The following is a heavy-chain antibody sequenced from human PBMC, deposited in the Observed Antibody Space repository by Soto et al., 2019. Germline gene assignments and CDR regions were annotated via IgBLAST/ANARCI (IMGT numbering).Heavy chain of an antibody. Sequence: PGGSLRLSCVASEFTFSTYEMNWVRQAPGKGLEWVSYISSSGTTIYYTDSAKGRFTISRDNAKKSLYLQMNSLRAEDTAVYYCVRFGGAAAGPGDYWGQGTLVTVSS. CDR1: EFTFSTYE. CDR3: VRFGGAAAGPGDY. V-gene: IGHV3-48*03. CDR2: ISSSGTTI. D-gene: IGHD6-13*01. J-gene: IGHJ4*02.